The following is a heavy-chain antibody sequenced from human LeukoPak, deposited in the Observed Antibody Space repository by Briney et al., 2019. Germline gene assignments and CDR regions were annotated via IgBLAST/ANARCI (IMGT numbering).Heavy chain of an antibody. CDR1: GYTFTSYG. V-gene: IGHV1-18*04. CDR2: ISAYNGNT. CDR3: ARDLGIGGPYWFDP. Sequence: ASVKVSCKASGYTFTSYGITWVRQAPGQGLEWMGWISAYNGNTNYAQKLQGGVTMTTDTSTSTAYMELRSLRSDDTAVYYCARDLGIGGPYWFDPWGQGTLVTVSS. D-gene: IGHD1-26*01. J-gene: IGHJ5*02.